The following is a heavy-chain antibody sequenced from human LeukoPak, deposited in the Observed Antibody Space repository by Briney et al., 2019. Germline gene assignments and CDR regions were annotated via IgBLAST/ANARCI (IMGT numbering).Heavy chain of an antibody. Sequence: GASVTVSCTASGYTFTSYDINWVRQAAGQGLEWMGSMNPNSGNTVYAHTLKGRLTMTRNTSISTAYMKLSSLRSEDTAVYYCARVSTYYDFWSAPRPLYYFDCWGQGTLVTVSS. D-gene: IGHD3-3*01. J-gene: IGHJ4*02. CDR1: GYTFTSYD. CDR3: ARVSTYYDFWSAPRPLYYFDC. CDR2: MNPNSGNT. V-gene: IGHV1-8*01.